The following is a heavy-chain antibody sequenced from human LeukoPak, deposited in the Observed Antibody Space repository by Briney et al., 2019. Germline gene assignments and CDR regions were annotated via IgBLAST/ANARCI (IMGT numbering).Heavy chain of an antibody. CDR2: IGTAGDT. D-gene: IGHD4-17*01. CDR3: ARVDYGDYFFDY. J-gene: IGHJ4*02. V-gene: IGHV3-13*01. CDR1: GFTFGSYD. Sequence: GGSLRLSCAASGFTFGSYDMHWVRQATGKGLERVSAIGTAGDTYYPGSVKGRFTISRENAKNSLYLQMNSLRAEDTAVYYCARVDYGDYFFDYWGQGTLVTVSS.